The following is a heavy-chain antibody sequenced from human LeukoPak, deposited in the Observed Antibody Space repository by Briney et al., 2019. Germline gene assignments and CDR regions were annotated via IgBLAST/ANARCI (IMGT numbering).Heavy chain of an antibody. V-gene: IGHV4-34*01. J-gene: IGHJ4*02. CDR3: ARGADHGDYNV. CDR2: INHSGST. D-gene: IGHD4-17*01. CDR1: GGSFSGYY. Sequence: PSETLSLTCAVYGGSFSGYYWSWIRQPPGKGLEWIGEINHSGSTNYNPSLKSRVTISVDTSKNQFSLKLSSVTAADTAVYYCARGADHGDYNVWGQGTLVTVSS.